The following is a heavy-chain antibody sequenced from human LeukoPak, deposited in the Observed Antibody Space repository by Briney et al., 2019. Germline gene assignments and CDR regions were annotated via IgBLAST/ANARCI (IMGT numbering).Heavy chain of an antibody. Sequence: PGGSLRLSCAVSGFTLSSYSMNWVRQAPGKGLEWVSYISTGSRYIYYADSVKGRFTMSRDNAKNSLFLQMNSLRPEDTAVYYCARATAYGDYMFGFDYWGQGSPVTVSS. CDR2: ISTGSRYI. D-gene: IGHD4-17*01. V-gene: IGHV3-21*01. CDR1: GFTLSSYS. J-gene: IGHJ4*02. CDR3: ARATAYGDYMFGFDY.